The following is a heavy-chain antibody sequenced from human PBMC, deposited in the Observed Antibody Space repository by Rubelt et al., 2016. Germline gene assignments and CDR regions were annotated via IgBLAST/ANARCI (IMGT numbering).Heavy chain of an antibody. V-gene: IGHV4-59*12. J-gene: IGHJ5*02. D-gene: IGHD6-19*01. CDR1: GDSITSFY. CDR3: ARGRRYRMGSSGWYP. Sequence: QVQLQESGPGLVKPSETLSLTCTVSGDSITSFYWSWIRQPPGKGLEWIGYVHHSGSSNTNPSFRGRVFMSVDTSKNQFSLKRSSGTAADTAVYYWARGRRYRMGSSGWYPWGQGTLVTVSS. CDR2: VHHSGSS.